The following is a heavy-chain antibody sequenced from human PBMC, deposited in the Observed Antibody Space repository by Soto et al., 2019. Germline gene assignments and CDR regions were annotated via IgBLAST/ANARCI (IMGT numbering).Heavy chain of an antibody. CDR3: ARGPLRYCISTSCYPTGYYYYGMDV. CDR2: ISAYNGNT. V-gene: IGHV1-18*01. D-gene: IGHD2-2*01. J-gene: IGHJ6*02. CDR1: GYTFTSYG. Sequence: ASVKVSCKASGYTFTSYGISWVRQAPGQGLEWMGWISAYNGNTNYAQKLQGRVTMTTDTSTSTAYMELRSLRSDDTAVYYCARGPLRYCISTSCYPTGYYYYGMDVWGQGTTVTVSS.